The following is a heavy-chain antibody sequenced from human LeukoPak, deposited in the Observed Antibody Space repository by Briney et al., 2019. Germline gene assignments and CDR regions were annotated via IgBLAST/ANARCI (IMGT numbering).Heavy chain of an antibody. V-gene: IGHV3-49*03. J-gene: IGHJ6*04. Sequence: PGGSLRLSCTASGFTFGDYAMSWFRQAPGKGLEGVGFIRSKAYGGTTEYAASVKGRFTISRDDSKSIAYLQMNSLKTEDTAVYYCTRGSIAAAGTIWGMDVWGKGTTVTVSS. CDR3: TRGSIAAAGTIWGMDV. CDR2: IRSKAYGGTT. CDR1: GFTFGDYA. D-gene: IGHD6-13*01.